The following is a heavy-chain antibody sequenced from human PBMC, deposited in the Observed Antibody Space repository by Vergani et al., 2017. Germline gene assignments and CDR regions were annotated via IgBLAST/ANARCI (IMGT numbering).Heavy chain of an antibody. D-gene: IGHD3-16*01. V-gene: IGHV3-9*01. CDR2: ISWNSGSI. Sequence: EVQLVESGGGLLQPGRSLGLSCAASGFPFDDYAMHWVRPAPGKGREWVPGISWNSGSISYADSLKGRFTISRDNDKNSLYLQMNSLRAEDTALYYCAKDKRANGGGAVDIWGQGTMVTVSS. CDR3: AKDKRANGGGAVDI. CDR1: GFPFDDYA. J-gene: IGHJ3*02.